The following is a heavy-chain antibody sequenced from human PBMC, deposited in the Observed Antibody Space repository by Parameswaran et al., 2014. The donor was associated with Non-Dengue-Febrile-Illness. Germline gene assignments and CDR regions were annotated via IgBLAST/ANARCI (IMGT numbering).Heavy chain of an antibody. CDR3: ARQLGIQGTDAFDI. V-gene: IGHV1-2*04. D-gene: IGHD7-27*01. Sequence: VRQAPGQGLEWMGWINPNSGGTNYAQKFQGWVTMTRDTSISTAYMELSRLRSDDTAVYYCARQLGIQGTDAFDIWGQGTMVTVSS. J-gene: IGHJ3*02. CDR2: INPNSGGT.